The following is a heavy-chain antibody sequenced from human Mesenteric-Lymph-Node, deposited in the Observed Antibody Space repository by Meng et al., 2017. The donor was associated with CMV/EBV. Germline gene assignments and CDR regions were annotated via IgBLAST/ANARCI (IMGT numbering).Heavy chain of an antibody. CDR3: ARDLRSDGAAEEVLFDY. V-gene: IGHV1-2*02. J-gene: IGHJ4*02. CDR2: INPNSGGT. CDR1: GYTFTGYY. Sequence: ASVKVSCKASGYTFTGYYMHWVRQAPGQGLEWMGWINPNSGGTNYAQKFQGRVTMTRDTSISTAYMELSRLRSDDTAVYYCARDLRSDGAAEEVLFDYWGQGTLVTVSS. D-gene: IGHD6-13*01.